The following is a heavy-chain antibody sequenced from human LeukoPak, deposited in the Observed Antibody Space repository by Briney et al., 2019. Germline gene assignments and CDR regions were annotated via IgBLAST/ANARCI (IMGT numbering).Heavy chain of an antibody. J-gene: IGHJ4*02. V-gene: IGHV4-38-2*02. CDR2: IYNSGST. CDR1: GYSISSGYY. CDR3: ARTGIAARPGYFDY. Sequence: SETLTLTCTVSGYSISSGYYWGWIRQPPGKGLEWIGSIYNSGSTYYNPSLKSRFTISVDTSKNQFSLKLSSVTAADTAVYYCARTGIAARPGYFDYWGQGTLVTVSS. D-gene: IGHD6-6*01.